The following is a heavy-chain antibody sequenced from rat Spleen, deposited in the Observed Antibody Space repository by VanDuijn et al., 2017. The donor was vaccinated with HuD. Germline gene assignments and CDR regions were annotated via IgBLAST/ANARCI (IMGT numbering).Heavy chain of an antibody. V-gene: IGHV5-25*01. J-gene: IGHJ2*01. CDR2: ISYDGGST. D-gene: IGHD1-1*01. CDR3: ARYYSAPYYFDY. CDR1: GFTFSDYG. Sequence: EVQLVESGGGLVQPGRSKKLSCAASGFTFSDYGMAWVFQAPTKGLEWVASISYDGGSTYYRDSVKGRFTISRDNAKSTLYLQMDSLRSEDTATYYCARYYSAPYYFDYWGQGVMVTVSS.